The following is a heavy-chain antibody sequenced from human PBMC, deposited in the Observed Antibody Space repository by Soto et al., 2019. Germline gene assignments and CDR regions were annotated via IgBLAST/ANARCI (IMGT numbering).Heavy chain of an antibody. CDR2: ISAYNGDT. Sequence: QVQLVQSGAEVKKPGASVKVSCKASGYTFTSYDISWVRQAPGQGLEWMGRISAYNGDTNYAQKVQGRVTMTTDTPTSTANMELRSLRSDDTAVYYCARDRAVTTPEDYYGMDVWGQGTTVTVSS. CDR3: ARDRAVTTPEDYYGMDV. V-gene: IGHV1-18*01. J-gene: IGHJ6*02. CDR1: GYTFTSYD. D-gene: IGHD4-17*01.